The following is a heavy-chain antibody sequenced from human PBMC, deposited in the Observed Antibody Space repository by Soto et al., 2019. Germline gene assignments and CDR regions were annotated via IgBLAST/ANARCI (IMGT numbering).Heavy chain of an antibody. Sequence: SVKVSCKASGGTFSSYAISWVRQAPGQGLEWMGGIIPIFGTANYAQKFQGRVTITADESTSTAYMELSSLRSEDTAVYYCAKDFMRFLEWLSLRNYYYYGMDVWGQGTTVTSP. J-gene: IGHJ6*02. CDR2: IIPIFGTA. CDR3: AKDFMRFLEWLSLRNYYYYGMDV. V-gene: IGHV1-69*13. CDR1: GGTFSSYA. D-gene: IGHD3-3*01.